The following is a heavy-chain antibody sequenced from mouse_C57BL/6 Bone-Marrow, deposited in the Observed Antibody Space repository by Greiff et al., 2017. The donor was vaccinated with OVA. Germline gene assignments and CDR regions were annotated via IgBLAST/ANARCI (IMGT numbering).Heavy chain of an antibody. CDR3: ARSYDYGFAY. J-gene: IGHJ3*01. V-gene: IGHV1-52*01. D-gene: IGHD2-4*01. CDR1: GYTFTSYW. CDR2: IDPSDSET. Sequence: QVQLQQPGAELVRPGSSVKLSCKASGYTFTSYWMHWVKQRPIQGLEWIGNIDPSDSETHYNQKFKDKATLTVDTSSSTAYMQLSSLTSEDSAVYYCARSYDYGFAYWGQGTLVTVSA.